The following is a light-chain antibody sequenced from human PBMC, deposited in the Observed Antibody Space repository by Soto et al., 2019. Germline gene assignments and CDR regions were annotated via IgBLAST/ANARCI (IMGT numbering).Light chain of an antibody. CDR2: AAS. J-gene: IGKJ1*01. V-gene: IGKV1-8*01. CDR3: QQYNSYSGT. CDR1: QGISSY. Sequence: AIRMTQSPSSFSASRLDRVSITCGASQGISSYLAWYQQKPGKAPKLLIYAASTLQSGVPSRFSGSGSGTEFTLTISSLQPDDFATYYCQQYNSYSGTFGQGTKVDIK.